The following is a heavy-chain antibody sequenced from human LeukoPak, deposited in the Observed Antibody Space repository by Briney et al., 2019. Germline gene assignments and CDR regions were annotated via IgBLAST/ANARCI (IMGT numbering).Heavy chain of an antibody. Sequence: SETLSLTCTVSGGSISSYYWSWIRQPAGKGLEWIGRIYTSGSTNYNPSPKSRVTMSVDTSKNQFSLKLSSVTAADTAVYYCARDVPSRSYCSSTSCSPRDYFDYWGQGTLVTVSS. CDR1: GGSISSYY. CDR3: ARDVPSRSYCSSTSCSPRDYFDY. D-gene: IGHD2-2*01. V-gene: IGHV4-4*07. CDR2: IYTSGST. J-gene: IGHJ4*02.